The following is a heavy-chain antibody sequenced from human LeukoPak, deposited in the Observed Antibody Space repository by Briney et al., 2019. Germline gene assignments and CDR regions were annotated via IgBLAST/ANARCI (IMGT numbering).Heavy chain of an antibody. J-gene: IGHJ4*02. CDR2: IGTTGSYI. D-gene: IGHD7-27*01. Sequence: GGSLRLSCAASGFTFSNYSMNWVRQAPGKGLEWVSSIGTTGSYIFYADSVKGRFTISRDNAKNTLYLQMNSLRAEDTAVYYCARVSPRIPPRGESDYWGQGTLVTVSS. CDR3: ARVSPRIPPRGESDY. V-gene: IGHV3-21*01. CDR1: GFTFSNYS.